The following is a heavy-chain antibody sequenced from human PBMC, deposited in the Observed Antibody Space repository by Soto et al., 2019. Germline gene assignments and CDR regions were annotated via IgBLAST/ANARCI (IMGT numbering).Heavy chain of an antibody. CDR2: ISGGGTTT. V-gene: IGHV3-48*04. CDR3: ARLGDYGSGSY. CDR1: GFSFSSFS. Sequence: EVHLVESGGDLVQPGGSLRLSCAASGFSFSSFSMNWVRQAPGKGLEWVSYISGGGTTTYYADSVKGRFTISRDDAKNSLHLQLNSLQGEDTAVYYCARLGDYGSGSYWGQGTLVTVSS. J-gene: IGHJ4*02. D-gene: IGHD3-10*01.